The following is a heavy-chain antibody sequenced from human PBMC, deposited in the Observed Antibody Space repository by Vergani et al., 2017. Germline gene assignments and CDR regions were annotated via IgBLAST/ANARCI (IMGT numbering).Heavy chain of an antibody. CDR1: GGSFSGYY. CDR2: INHSGST. J-gene: IGHJ5*02. CDR3: ARGGMTTVTTGWFDP. D-gene: IGHD4-11*01. Sequence: QVQLQQWGAGLLKPSETLSLTCAVYGGSFSGYYWSWIRQPPGKGLEWIGEINHSGSTNYNPSLKSRVTISVDTSKNQFSLKLSSVTAADTAVYYCARGGMTTVTTGWFDPWGQGTLVTVSS. V-gene: IGHV4-34*01.